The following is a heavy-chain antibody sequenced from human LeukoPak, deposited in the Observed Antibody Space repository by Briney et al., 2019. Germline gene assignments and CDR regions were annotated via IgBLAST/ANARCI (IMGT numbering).Heavy chain of an antibody. CDR2: IKQDGSEK. Sequence: GALRLSCAASGFTFSSYAMSWVRQAPGKGLEWVANIKQDGSEKYYVDSVKGRFTISRDSAKNSLYLQMNSLRAEDTAVYYCARDLLGRRSTGISFDIWGQGTMVTVSS. CDR1: GFTFSSYA. CDR3: ARDLLGRRSTGISFDI. D-gene: IGHD3-10*01. V-gene: IGHV3-7*01. J-gene: IGHJ3*02.